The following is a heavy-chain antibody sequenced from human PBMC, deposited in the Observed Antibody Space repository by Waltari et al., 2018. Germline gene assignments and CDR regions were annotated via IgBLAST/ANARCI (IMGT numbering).Heavy chain of an antibody. CDR1: GGTFSSYA. CDR3: ARDLEGDY. J-gene: IGHJ4*02. CDR2: IIPICGTT. Sequence: QVQLVQSGAEVKKPGSSVKVSCKASGGTFSSYAISWVRQAPGQGLEWMGGIIPICGTTNYAQKFQGRVTMTRDTSISTAYMELSRLRSDDTAVYYCARDLEGDYWGQGTLVTVSS. V-gene: IGHV1-69*05.